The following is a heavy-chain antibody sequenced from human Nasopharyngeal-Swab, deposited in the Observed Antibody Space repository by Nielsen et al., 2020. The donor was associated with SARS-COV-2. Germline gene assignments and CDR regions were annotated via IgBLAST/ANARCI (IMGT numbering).Heavy chain of an antibody. V-gene: IGHV3-23*01. CDR3: ARGTWYSSSGASYYYYYGMDV. CDR2: ISGSGDST. Sequence: GGSLRLSCAASGFTFSSYAMSWVRQAPGKGLEWVSDISGSGDSTFYSDSVKGRFTMSRDNSKNMLYLQMSSLRAEDTAVYYCARGTWYSSSGASYYYYYGMDVWGQGTTVTVSS. CDR1: GFTFSSYA. J-gene: IGHJ6*02. D-gene: IGHD6-13*01.